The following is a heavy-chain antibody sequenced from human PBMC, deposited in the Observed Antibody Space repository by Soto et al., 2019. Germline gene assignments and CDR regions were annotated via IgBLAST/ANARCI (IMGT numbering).Heavy chain of an antibody. CDR1: GGSLSGYY. Sequence: SETLSLTCAVYGGSLSGYYLSWIRQPPGKALEWIGEFNHSGDTNYNPSLKSRVTISVDTSKNQLFLNLSSVTAADTAMYYCARHHVRGRTIAGAAEFWGQGTLVTVSS. CDR3: ARHHVRGRTIAGAAEF. V-gene: IGHV4-34*01. D-gene: IGHD1-26*01. CDR2: FNHSGDT. J-gene: IGHJ4*02.